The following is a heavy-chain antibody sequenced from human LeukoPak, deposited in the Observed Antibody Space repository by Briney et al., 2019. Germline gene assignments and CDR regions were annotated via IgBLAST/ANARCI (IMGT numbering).Heavy chain of an antibody. CDR2: ISSSSSYI. CDR3: ARDTMVRGARTKTYDY. D-gene: IGHD3-10*01. V-gene: IGHV3-21*01. CDR1: GFTFSSYS. J-gene: IGHJ4*02. Sequence: PGGSLRLSCAASGFTFSSYSMNWVRQAPGKGLEWVSSISSSSSYIYYADSVKGRFTISRDNAKNSLYLQMNSLRAEDTAVYYCARDTMVRGARTKTYDYWGQGTLVTVSS.